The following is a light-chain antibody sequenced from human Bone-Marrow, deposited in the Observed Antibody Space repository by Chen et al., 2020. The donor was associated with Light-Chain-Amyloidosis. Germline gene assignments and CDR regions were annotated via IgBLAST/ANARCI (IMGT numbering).Light chain of an antibody. Sequence: SYVLTQPSSGSVAPGQTATMACGGNNIGSTSVHWYQQTPGQAPLLVFYDDSDRPSGIPERLSGSNSGNTATLAISRVEAVDEADYYCLVWDRSSDRPVFGGGTKLTVL. J-gene: IGLJ3*02. CDR3: LVWDRSSDRPV. CDR2: DDS. V-gene: IGLV3-21*02. CDR1: NIGSTS.